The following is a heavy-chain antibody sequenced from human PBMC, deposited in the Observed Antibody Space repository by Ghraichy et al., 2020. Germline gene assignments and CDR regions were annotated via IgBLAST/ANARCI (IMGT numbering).Heavy chain of an antibody. D-gene: IGHD5-18*01. Sequence: SVKVSCKASGGTFSSYAISWVRQAPGQGLEWMGGIIPIFGTANYAQKFQGRVTITADESTSTAYMELSSLRSEDTAVYYCARTTPIRGYSYGRGNWFDPWGQGTLVTVSS. CDR2: IIPIFGTA. CDR3: ARTTPIRGYSYGRGNWFDP. V-gene: IGHV1-69*13. J-gene: IGHJ5*02. CDR1: GGTFSSYA.